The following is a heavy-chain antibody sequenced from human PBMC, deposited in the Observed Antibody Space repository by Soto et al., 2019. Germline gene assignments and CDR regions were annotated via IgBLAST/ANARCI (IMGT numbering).Heavy chain of an antibody. CDR3: ARGSTSGLATRYWFDP. Sequence: GESLKISCQGSGFSFTNYWIGWVRQLPGKGLEWMGIIFPGDSDTRYSPSFQGQVTISADKSINTAYLQWRSLKASDTAIYYCARGSTSGLATRYWFDPWGQGTLVTVSS. D-gene: IGHD3-10*01. J-gene: IGHJ5*02. CDR1: GFSFTNYW. CDR2: IFPGDSDT. V-gene: IGHV5-51*01.